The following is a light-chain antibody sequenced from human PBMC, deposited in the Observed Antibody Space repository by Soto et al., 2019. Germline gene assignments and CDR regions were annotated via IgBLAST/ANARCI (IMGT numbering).Light chain of an antibody. CDR1: QSISRW. V-gene: IGKV1-5*03. Sequence: DVQMTKAPSTLSASVGDRVTITCRASQSISRWLAWYQQKPVKAHKLLIYETSSLEDGAPSRFTGSGSGTEFSLTITSLQPEDFASYYCQQYRDYWTFGQGTKVDIK. J-gene: IGKJ1*01. CDR2: ETS. CDR3: QQYRDYWT.